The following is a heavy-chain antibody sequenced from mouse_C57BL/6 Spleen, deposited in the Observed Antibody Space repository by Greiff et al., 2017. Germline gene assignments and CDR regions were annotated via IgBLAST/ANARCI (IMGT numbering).Heavy chain of an antibody. J-gene: IGHJ3*01. Sequence: VQLVESGPGLVAPSQSLSITCTVSGFSLTSYAISWVRQPPGKGLEWLGVIWTGGGTNYNSAPKSRLSISKDNSKSQVFLKMNSLQTDDTARYYCARVDSSGYPAWFAYWGQGTLVTVSA. CDR2: IWTGGGT. CDR3: ARVDSSGYPAWFAY. CDR1: GFSLTSYA. V-gene: IGHV2-9-1*01. D-gene: IGHD3-2*02.